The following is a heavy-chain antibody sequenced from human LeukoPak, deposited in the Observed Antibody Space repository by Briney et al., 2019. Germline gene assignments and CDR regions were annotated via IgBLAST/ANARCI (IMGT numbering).Heavy chain of an antibody. Sequence: PGGSLRLSCAASGFTFSSYWMHRVRQAPGKGLVWVSRINSDGSSTSYADSVKGRFTISRDNAKNTLYLQMNGLRAEDTAVYYCTREIWGYSYDNWGQGTLVTVSS. J-gene: IGHJ4*02. CDR2: INSDGSST. CDR1: GFTFSSYW. CDR3: TREIWGYSYDN. V-gene: IGHV3-74*01. D-gene: IGHD5-18*01.